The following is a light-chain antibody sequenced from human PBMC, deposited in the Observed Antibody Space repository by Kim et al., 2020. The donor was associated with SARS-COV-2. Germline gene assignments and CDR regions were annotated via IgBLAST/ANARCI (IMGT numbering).Light chain of an antibody. CDR1: QSDSTH. J-gene: IGKJ4*01. CDR3: QQYNSWPPIT. V-gene: IGKV3-15*01. Sequence: PGKRATLSCSASQSDSTHSAWYQQQPGPAPRLLIYGAYTRATGIPAGFSGSGSGTEFTLTISSLQSEDVAVYYCQQYNSWPPITFGGGTKVDIK. CDR2: GAY.